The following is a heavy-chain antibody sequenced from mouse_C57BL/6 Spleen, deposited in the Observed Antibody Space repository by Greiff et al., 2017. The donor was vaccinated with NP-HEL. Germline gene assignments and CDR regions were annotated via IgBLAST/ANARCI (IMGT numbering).Heavy chain of an antibody. J-gene: IGHJ4*01. CDR2: IYPGDGDT. D-gene: IGHD2-5*01. CDR1: GYAFSSSW. Sequence: QVQLQQSGPELVKPGASVKISCKASGYAFSSSWMNWVKQRPGKGLEWIGRIYPGDGDTNYNGKFKGKATLTADKSSSTAYMQLSSLTSEDSAVYFCAPYYSNYVDYAMDYWGQGTSVTVSS. CDR3: APYYSNYVDYAMDY. V-gene: IGHV1-82*01.